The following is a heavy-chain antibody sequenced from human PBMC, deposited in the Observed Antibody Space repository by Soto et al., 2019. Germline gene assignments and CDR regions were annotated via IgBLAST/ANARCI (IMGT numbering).Heavy chain of an antibody. J-gene: IGHJ4*02. V-gene: IGHV4-59*01. CDR3: AREGNLGRWLQPLDY. D-gene: IGHD5-12*01. CDR1: GDSISSYS. CDR2: IHYNGNT. Sequence: PSETLSLTCTVSGDSISSYSWSWIRQPPGKGLEWIGNIHYNGNTKYNPSLKSRVTMSVDTSKNQFSLKLSSVTAADTAVSYCAREGNLGRWLQPLDYWGQGTLVTVAS.